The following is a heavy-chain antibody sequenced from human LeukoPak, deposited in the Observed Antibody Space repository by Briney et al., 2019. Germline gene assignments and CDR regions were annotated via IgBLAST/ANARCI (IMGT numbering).Heavy chain of an antibody. V-gene: IGHV3-11*06. Sequence: PGGSLRLSCAASGFTFSDYYMTWIRQAPGKGLEWVSYISSSSRDTNYADAVKGRFTISRGNAKNSLNLQMNSLRAEGTAVYYCARGDYYDTSGSIDYWGQGTLVTVSS. CDR1: GFTFSDYY. D-gene: IGHD3-22*01. CDR3: ARGDYYDTSGSIDY. J-gene: IGHJ4*02. CDR2: ISSSSRDT.